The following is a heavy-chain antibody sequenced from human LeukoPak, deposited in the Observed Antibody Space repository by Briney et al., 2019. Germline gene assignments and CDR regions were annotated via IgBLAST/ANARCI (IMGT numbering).Heavy chain of an antibody. CDR1: GGSFSGYY. V-gene: IGHV4-34*01. J-gene: IGHJ4*02. Sequence: SETLSLTCAVYGGSFSGYYWSWIRQPPGKGLEWIGEINHSGSTNYNPSLKTRVAMSIDTSMNQFSLKLKSVTAADTAVYFCARAKVTTSSLDSWGQGTLVTVSS. CDR2: INHSGST. CDR3: ARAKVTTSSLDS. D-gene: IGHD4-17*01.